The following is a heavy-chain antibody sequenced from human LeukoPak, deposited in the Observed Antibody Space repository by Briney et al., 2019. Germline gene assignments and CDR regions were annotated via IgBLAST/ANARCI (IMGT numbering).Heavy chain of an antibody. CDR2: ISSTGGTT. J-gene: IGHJ4*02. CDR1: GITFSSYG. CDR3: ARVYSSGCFDY. Sequence: GGSLRLSCAASGITFSSYGMSWVRQAPGKGLEWVSSISSTGGTTYYADSVKGRFTISRDNSKNTLYLQMNSLRAEDTAVYYCARVYSSGCFDYWGQGTLVTVSS. D-gene: IGHD6-19*01. V-gene: IGHV3-23*01.